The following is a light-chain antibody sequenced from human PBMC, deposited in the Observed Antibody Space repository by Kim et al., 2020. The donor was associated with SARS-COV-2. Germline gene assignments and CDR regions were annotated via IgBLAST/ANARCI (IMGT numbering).Light chain of an antibody. CDR3: SAWDSSLEAWL. CDR2: RNN. Sequence: TDTRTCTGSTNMVGNGGAVWRQQHQVPPPKVLFFRNNNRPSGISERLSTSRSGNTASLTITGLQAEDEADYYCSAWDSSLEAWLFGGGTQLTVL. V-gene: IGLV10-54*01. J-gene: IGLJ3*02. CDR1: TNMVGNGG.